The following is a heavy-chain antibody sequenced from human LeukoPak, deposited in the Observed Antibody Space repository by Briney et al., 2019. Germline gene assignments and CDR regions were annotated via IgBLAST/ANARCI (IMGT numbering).Heavy chain of an antibody. Sequence: SETLSLTCTVSGGSISSYYWSWIRQPPGKGLEWIGYIYYSGSTNYNPSLKSRVTISVDTSKNQFSLKLSSVTAAGTAVYYCARDGTAMVNDYFDYWGQGTLVTVSS. V-gene: IGHV4-59*01. CDR1: GGSISSYY. CDR2: IYYSGST. D-gene: IGHD5-18*01. J-gene: IGHJ4*02. CDR3: ARDGTAMVNDYFDY.